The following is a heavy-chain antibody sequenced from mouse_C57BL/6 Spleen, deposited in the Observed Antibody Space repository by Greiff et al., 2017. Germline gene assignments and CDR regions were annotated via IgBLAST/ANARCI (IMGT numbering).Heavy chain of an antibody. CDR1: GYTFTSYW. V-gene: IGHV1-7*01. CDR3: ARSRSGVLYYYDVGYVGV. D-gene: IGHD2-4*01. CDR2: INPSSGYT. Sequence: VQLQQSGAELAKPGASVKLSCKASGYTFTSYWMHWVKQRPGQGLEWIGYINPSSGYTKYNQKFKDKATLTADKSSSTAYMQLSSLTYEDYAVYFSARSRSGVLYYYDVGYVGVGGTGTTVTVSS. J-gene: IGHJ1*03.